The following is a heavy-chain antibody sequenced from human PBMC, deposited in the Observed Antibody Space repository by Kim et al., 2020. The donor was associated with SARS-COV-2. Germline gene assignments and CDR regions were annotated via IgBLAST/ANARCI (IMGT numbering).Heavy chain of an antibody. J-gene: IGHJ6*03. V-gene: IGHV3-7*01. Sequence: GGSLRLSCAASGFTFSSYWMSWVRQAPGKGLEWVANIKQDGSEKYYVDSVKGRFTISRDNAKNSLYLQMNSLRAEDTAVYYCARVFPPLLPWGQLFYYYMDVWGKGTTVTVSS. D-gene: IGHD6-13*01. CDR1: GFTFSSYW. CDR2: IKQDGSEK. CDR3: ARVFPPLLPWGQLFYYYMDV.